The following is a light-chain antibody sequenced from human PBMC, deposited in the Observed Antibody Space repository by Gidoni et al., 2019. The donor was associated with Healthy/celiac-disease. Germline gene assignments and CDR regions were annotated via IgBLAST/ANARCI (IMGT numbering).Light chain of an antibody. CDR2: DVS. CDR3: CSYAGTFIYV. CDR1: SSDVGTYNY. Sequence: QSALTQPPSVSGSPGQSVTISCTGTSSDVGTYNYVSWYQQHPGKAPKFMIYDVSKRPAGVPDRCSGSKSGNTASLTISGLQAEDEAEYYCCSYAGTFIYVVGSGTKVTVL. J-gene: IGLJ1*01. V-gene: IGLV2-11*01.